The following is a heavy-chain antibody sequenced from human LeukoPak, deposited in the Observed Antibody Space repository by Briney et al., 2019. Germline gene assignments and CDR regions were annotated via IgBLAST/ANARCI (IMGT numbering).Heavy chain of an antibody. CDR3: ARLEYSYGYMGFDY. Sequence: SETLSLTCTVSGGSISSGGYCWSWIRQPPGKGLEWIGYIYHSGSTYYNPSLKSRVTISVDRSKNQFSLKLSSVTAADTAVYYCARLEYSYGYMGFDYWGQGTLVTVSS. D-gene: IGHD5-18*01. CDR1: GGSISSGGYC. CDR2: IYHSGST. J-gene: IGHJ4*02. V-gene: IGHV4-30-2*01.